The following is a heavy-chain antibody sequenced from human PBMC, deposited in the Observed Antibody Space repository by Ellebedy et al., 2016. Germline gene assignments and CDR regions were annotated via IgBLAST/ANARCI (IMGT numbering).Heavy chain of an antibody. CDR3: AKEREGYCSGGGCYSVYYFYGIDV. D-gene: IGHD2-15*01. Sequence: GGSLRLXXVDYGFTFSNYAMNWVRQAPGKGLEWVSAITGSGDSTYYADSVKGRFTISRDNSRNTLSLQMNSLTVDDTAVYYCAKEREGYCSGGGCYSVYYFYGIDVWGQGTTVTVSS. V-gene: IGHV3-23*01. CDR2: ITGSGDST. J-gene: IGHJ6*02. CDR1: GFTFSNYA.